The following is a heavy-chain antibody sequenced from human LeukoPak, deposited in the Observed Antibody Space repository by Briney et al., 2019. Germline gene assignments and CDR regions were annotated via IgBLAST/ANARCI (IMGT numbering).Heavy chain of an antibody. J-gene: IGHJ4*02. D-gene: IGHD3-22*01. CDR1: GGSISSYY. CDR2: IYYSGSP. Sequence: PSETLSLTCTVSGGSISSYYWSWIRQPPGKGLEWIGYIYYSGSPNYNPSLKSRVTISVDTSKNQFSLKLSSVTAADTAVYYCARDGDYYDSSGYYDYWGQGTLVTVSS. V-gene: IGHV4-59*01. CDR3: ARDGDYYDSSGYYDY.